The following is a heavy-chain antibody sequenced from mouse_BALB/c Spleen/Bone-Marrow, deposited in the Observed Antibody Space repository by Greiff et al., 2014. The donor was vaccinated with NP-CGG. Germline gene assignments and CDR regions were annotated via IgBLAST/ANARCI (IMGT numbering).Heavy chain of an antibody. V-gene: IGHV5-12*02. D-gene: IGHD1-1*01. CDR3: ARRRSLYYAMDY. J-gene: IGHJ4*01. CDR2: ISNGGGST. CDR1: GFTFSDYY. Sequence: VQLKESGGGLVKPGGSVKLSCATSGFTFSDYYMYWVRQSPEKRLEWVGYISNGGGSTYYPDTVKGRFTMSRDNANNTLYLQMSRLKSEDTAMYYCARRRSLYYAMDYWGQGTSVTVSS.